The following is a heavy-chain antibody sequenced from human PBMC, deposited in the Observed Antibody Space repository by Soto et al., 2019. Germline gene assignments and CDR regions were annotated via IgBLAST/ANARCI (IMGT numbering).Heavy chain of an antibody. Sequence: PSETLSLTCTGSGGSISSYYWSWIRQPPGKGLEWIGYIYYSGSTNYNPSLKSRVTISVDTSKNQFSLKLSSVTAPDTAVYYCARDGCSGGSCYFEEGAAFDIWGQGTMVTVSS. D-gene: IGHD2-15*01. CDR2: IYYSGST. J-gene: IGHJ3*02. CDR1: GGSISSYY. V-gene: IGHV4-59*01. CDR3: ARDGCSGGSCYFEEGAAFDI.